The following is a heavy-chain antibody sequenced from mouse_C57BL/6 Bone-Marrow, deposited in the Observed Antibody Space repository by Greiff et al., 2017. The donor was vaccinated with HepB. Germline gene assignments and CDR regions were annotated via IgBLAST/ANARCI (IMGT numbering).Heavy chain of an antibody. CDR2: IYPRDGSP. V-gene: IGHV1-85*01. D-gene: IGHD1-1*01. J-gene: IGHJ2*01. CDR3: ARRGLLRYFDY. CDR1: GYTFTSYD. Sequence: VQLQQSGPELVKPGASVKLSCKASGYTFTSYDINWVKQRPGQGLEWIGWIYPRDGSPKYNEKFKGKATLTVDTSSSTAYMELHSLTSEDSAVYFCARRGLLRYFDYWGQGTTLTVSS.